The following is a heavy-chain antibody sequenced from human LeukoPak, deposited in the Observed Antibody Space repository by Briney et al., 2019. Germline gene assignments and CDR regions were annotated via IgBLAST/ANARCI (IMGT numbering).Heavy chain of an antibody. Sequence: GGSLRLSCAASGFTFSIYGMHWVRQAPGKGLEWVAVISYDGSNKYYVDSVKGRFTISRDNSKNTLYLQMNSLRAEDTAVYYCAKDGLAVAGAGYYFDYWGLGTLVTVSS. J-gene: IGHJ4*02. V-gene: IGHV3-30*18. D-gene: IGHD6-19*01. CDR2: ISYDGSNK. CDR3: AKDGLAVAGAGYYFDY. CDR1: GFTFSIYG.